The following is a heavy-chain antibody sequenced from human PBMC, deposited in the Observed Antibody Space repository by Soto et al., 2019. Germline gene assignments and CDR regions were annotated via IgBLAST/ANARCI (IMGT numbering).Heavy chain of an antibody. V-gene: IGHV3-53*04. Sequence: PGGSLRLSCAASGFTVSSNYMSWVRQAPGKGLEWVSVIYSGGSTYYADSVKGRFTISRHNSKNTLFLQMNSLRAEDTAVYYCARGGCSGGSCYYLPNWFDPWGQGTLVTVSS. J-gene: IGHJ5*02. CDR3: ARGGCSGGSCYYLPNWFDP. CDR1: GFTVSSNY. CDR2: IYSGGST. D-gene: IGHD2-15*01.